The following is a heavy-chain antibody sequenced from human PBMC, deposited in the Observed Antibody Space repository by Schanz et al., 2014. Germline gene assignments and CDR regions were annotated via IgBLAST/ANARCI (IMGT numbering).Heavy chain of an antibody. Sequence: EVQLVESGGGLVQPGGSLRLSCAASGFTVSKNYMSWVRQAPGKGLEWVSIIYTDGSTYYADSVRDRFTISRDNSKNMLYLQINNLRAEDTAVYYCARLDSSSWYPRYWGQGTLVTVSS. J-gene: IGHJ4*02. V-gene: IGHV3-66*01. CDR2: IYTDGST. CDR1: GFTVSKNY. D-gene: IGHD6-13*01. CDR3: ARLDSSSWYPRY.